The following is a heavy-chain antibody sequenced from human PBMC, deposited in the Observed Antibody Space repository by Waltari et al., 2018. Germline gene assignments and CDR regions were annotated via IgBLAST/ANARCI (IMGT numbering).Heavy chain of an antibody. Sequence: EVQLVESGGGLVQPGGSLRLTCAASGFTFTTYWMHWVRQAPGKGLVWVSRINTDGRSTVYAEAVKGRFTISRDNAKNTVYLQMNSLRDEDTAMYHCAREADTFDIWGQGTMVTVSS. V-gene: IGHV3-74*01. CDR2: INTDGRST. J-gene: IGHJ3*02. CDR1: GFTFTTYW. CDR3: AREADTFDI.